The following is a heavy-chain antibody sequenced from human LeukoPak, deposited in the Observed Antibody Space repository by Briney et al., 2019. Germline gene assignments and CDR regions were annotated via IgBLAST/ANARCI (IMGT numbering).Heavy chain of an antibody. D-gene: IGHD1-1*01. J-gene: IGHJ3*02. CDR3: AIAKTWGENDEHAFDI. Sequence: PSETLSLTCAVSGGSISSGGYSWSWIRQPPRKGLEWIGYIYHSGSTYYNPSLKSRVTISVDRSKNQFSLKLSSVTAADTAVYYCAIAKTWGENDEHAFDIWGQGTMVTVSS. CDR2: IYHSGST. CDR1: GGSISSGGYS. V-gene: IGHV4-30-2*01.